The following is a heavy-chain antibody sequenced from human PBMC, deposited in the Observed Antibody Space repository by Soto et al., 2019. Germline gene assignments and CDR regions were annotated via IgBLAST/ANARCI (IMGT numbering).Heavy chain of an antibody. CDR1: GFTFSSYG. J-gene: IGHJ3*02. V-gene: IGHV3-33*01. CDR3: ARARLDYYDSSGPDAFDI. CDR2: IWYDGSNK. Sequence: GGSLRLSCAASGFTFSSYGMHWVRQAPGKGLEWVAVIWYDGSNKYYADSVKGRFTISRDNSKNTLYLQMNSLRAEDTAVYYCARARLDYYDSSGPDAFDIWGQGTMVTVSS. D-gene: IGHD3-22*01.